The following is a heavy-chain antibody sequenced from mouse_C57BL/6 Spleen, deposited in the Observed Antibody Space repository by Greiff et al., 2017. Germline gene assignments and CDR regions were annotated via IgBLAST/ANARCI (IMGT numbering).Heavy chain of an antibody. CDR3: ARENLAGFYYFDY. CDR1: GYSFTDYN. CDR2: INPNYGTT. V-gene: IGHV1-39*01. D-gene: IGHD1-1*01. J-gene: IGHJ2*01. Sequence: EVKLMESGPELVKPGASVKISCKASGYSFTDYNMNWVKQSNGKSLEWIGVINPNYGTTSYNQKFKGKATLTVDQSSSTAYMQLNSLTSEDSAVYYCARENLAGFYYFDYWGQGTTLTVSS.